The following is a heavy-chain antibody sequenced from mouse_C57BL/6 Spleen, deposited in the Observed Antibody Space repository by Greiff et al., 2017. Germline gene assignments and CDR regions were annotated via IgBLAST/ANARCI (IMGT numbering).Heavy chain of an antibody. D-gene: IGHD1-1*01. CDR3: ARVIYYGSSYHYAMDY. CDR2: ISSGSSTI. V-gene: IGHV5-17*01. CDR1: GFTFSDYG. Sequence: DVMLVESGGGLVKPGGSLKLSCAASGFTFSDYGMHWVRQAPEKGLAWVAYISSGSSTIYYADPVKGRFTISRDNAKNTLFLQMTSLRSEDTAMYYCARVIYYGSSYHYAMDYWGQGTSVTVSS. J-gene: IGHJ4*01.